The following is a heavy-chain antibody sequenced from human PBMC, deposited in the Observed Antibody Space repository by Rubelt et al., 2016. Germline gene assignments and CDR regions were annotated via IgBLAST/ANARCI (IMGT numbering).Heavy chain of an antibody. V-gene: IGHV1-3*01. CDR1: GYTFTSYA. CDR3: ARGDIVVVVAASNPLDY. D-gene: IGHD2-15*01. J-gene: IGHJ4*02. CDR2: INAGNGNT. Sequence: QVQLVQSGAEVKKPGASVKVSCKASGYTFTSYAMHWVRQAPGQRLEWMGWINAGNGNTKYSQKFQGRVTITRDTSASTAYMELSSLGSEDTAVYYCARGDIVVVVAASNPLDYWGQGTLVTVSS.